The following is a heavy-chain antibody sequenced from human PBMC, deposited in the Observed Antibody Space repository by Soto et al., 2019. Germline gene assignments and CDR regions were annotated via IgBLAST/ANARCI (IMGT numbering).Heavy chain of an antibody. D-gene: IGHD6-19*01. CDR1: GFTFSSYA. J-gene: IGHJ4*02. Sequence: PGGSLRLSCGASGFTFSSYAMSWVRQAPGKGLEWVSAISGSGGSTYYADSVKGRFTISRDNSKNTLYLQMNSLRAEDTAVYYCAKDRSSSGWTLPGFWGQGTLVTVSS. CDR2: ISGSGGST. CDR3: AKDRSSSGWTLPGF. V-gene: IGHV3-23*01.